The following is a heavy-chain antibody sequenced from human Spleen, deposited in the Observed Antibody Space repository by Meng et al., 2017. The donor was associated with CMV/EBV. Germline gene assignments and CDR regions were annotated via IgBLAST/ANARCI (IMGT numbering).Heavy chain of an antibody. Sequence: GESLKISCAASGFTFSSYTMNWVRQAPGKGLEWVASISTSSNYIYYPDSVKGRFTISRDNAKNSLYLQMNSLGAEDTAVYYCARHPEYCSRTSCYENWGQGTLVTVSS. CDR3: ARHPEYCSRTSCYEN. V-gene: IGHV3-21*01. CDR1: GFTFSSYT. J-gene: IGHJ4*02. CDR2: ISTSSNYI. D-gene: IGHD2-2*01.